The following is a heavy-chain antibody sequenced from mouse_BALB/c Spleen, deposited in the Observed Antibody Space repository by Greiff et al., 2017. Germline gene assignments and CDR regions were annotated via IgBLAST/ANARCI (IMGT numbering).Heavy chain of an antibody. V-gene: IGHV5-9-4*01. J-gene: IGHJ4*01. CDR3: ASHYYGSSYAMDY. CDR1: GFTFSSYA. CDR2: ISSGGSYT. Sequence: EVQRVESGGGLVKPGGSLKLSCAASGFTFSSYAMSWVRQSPEKRLEWVAEISSGGSYTYYPDTVTGRFTISRDNAKNTLYLEMSSLRSEDTAMYYCASHYYGSSYAMDYWGQGTSVTVSS. D-gene: IGHD1-1*01.